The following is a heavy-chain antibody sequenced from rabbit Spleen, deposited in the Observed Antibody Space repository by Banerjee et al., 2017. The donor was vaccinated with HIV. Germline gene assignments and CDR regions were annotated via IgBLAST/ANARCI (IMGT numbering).Heavy chain of an antibody. CDR3: ARDTGSSFSSYGMDL. J-gene: IGHJ6*01. CDR1: GIDLSNNYY. V-gene: IGHV1S45*01. CDR2: IYTSASGSF. D-gene: IGHD8-1*01. Sequence: QEQLEESGGDLVKPGASLTLTCKVSGIDLSNNYYVSWVRQAPGKGLEWIACIYTSASGSFYYASWAKGRFTISKTSSTTVTLQMTSLTAADSATYFCARDTGSSFSSYGMDLWGPGPSSPS.